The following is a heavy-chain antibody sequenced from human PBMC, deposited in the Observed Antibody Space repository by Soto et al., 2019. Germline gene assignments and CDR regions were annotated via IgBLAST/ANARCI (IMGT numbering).Heavy chain of an antibody. J-gene: IGHJ6*02. D-gene: IGHD3-3*01. Sequence: SVKVSCKASGGTFSRYTINWVRQAPGQGLEWMGGITPMFGKPNYAQKFQGRVTITADESTSTAYMELSSLRSEDTAVYYCARDTIFGVVTDYYGMDVWGQGTTVTVSS. V-gene: IGHV1-69*13. CDR3: ARDTIFGVVTDYYGMDV. CDR2: ITPMFGKP. CDR1: GGTFSRYT.